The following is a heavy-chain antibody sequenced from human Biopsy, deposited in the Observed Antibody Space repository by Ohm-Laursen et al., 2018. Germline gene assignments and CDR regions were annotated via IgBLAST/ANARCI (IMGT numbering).Heavy chain of an antibody. CDR3: ARGPSGVATIG. CDR2: IYNDGINE. Sequence: SLRLSCAASGFTFKNDNMHWVRQAPGKGLEWVAAIYNDGINEYYADSVMGRFTISRDDSKNTPYLQMNSLRVEDTAVYYCARGPSGVATIGRGQGTLVTVSS. V-gene: IGHV3-33*01. D-gene: IGHD5-24*01. CDR1: GFTFKNDN. J-gene: IGHJ4*02.